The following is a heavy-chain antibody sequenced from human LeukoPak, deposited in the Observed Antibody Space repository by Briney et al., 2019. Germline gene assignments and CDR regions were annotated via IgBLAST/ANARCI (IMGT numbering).Heavy chain of an antibody. V-gene: IGHV3-23*01. D-gene: IGHD3-10*01. CDR3: AGRPIASGNYAGMDV. CDR1: GFSFTSYA. J-gene: IGHJ6*04. CDR2: ISHSGVST. Sequence: GGSLRLSCAASGFSFTSYAMTWVRQAPGKGLEWVSTISHSGVSTYYADSAKGRFTISRDKSKNTLYLQMNSLRVEDTAVYYCAGRPIASGNYAGMDVWGKGTTVTVSS.